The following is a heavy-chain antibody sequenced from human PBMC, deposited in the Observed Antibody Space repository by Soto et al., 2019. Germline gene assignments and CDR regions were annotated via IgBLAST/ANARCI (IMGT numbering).Heavy chain of an antibody. CDR3: AKDIYYGDYYYYYGMDV. CDR1: GSTFDDYA. CDR2: ISWNSGSI. Sequence: PGGSLRLSCAASGSTFDDYAMHWVRQAPGKGLEWVSGISWNSGSIGYADSVKGRFTISRDNAKNSLYLQMNSLRAEDTALYYCAKDIYYGDYYYYYGMDVWGQGTTVTVS. D-gene: IGHD4-17*01. J-gene: IGHJ6*02. V-gene: IGHV3-9*01.